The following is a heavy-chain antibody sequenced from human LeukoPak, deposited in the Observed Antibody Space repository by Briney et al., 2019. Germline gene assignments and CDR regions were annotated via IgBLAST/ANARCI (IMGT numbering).Heavy chain of an antibody. CDR1: GGTSSIYA. Sequence: ASVKVSCKASGGTSSIYAIRWVRQAPGQGLEWMGGIIPIFGTANYAQKFQGRVTITADESTSTAYMELSSLRSEDTAVYYCARGVQGWMFDYWGQGTLVTVSS. D-gene: IGHD6-19*01. CDR3: ARGVQGWMFDY. CDR2: IIPIFGTA. J-gene: IGHJ4*02. V-gene: IGHV1-69*13.